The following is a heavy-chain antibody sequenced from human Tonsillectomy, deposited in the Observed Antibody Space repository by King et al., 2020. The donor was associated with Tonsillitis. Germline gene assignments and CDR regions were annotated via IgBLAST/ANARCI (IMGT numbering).Heavy chain of an antibody. Sequence: LQLQESGPGLVKPSQTLSLTCTVSGGSISSGGYYWSWIRQPAGKGLEWIGRIYTSGSTNYNPSLKSRVPMSVDTSKNQFSLKLDSGTAADTAVYYCARDRSGSGSYYSPFDYWGQGTLVTVSS. V-gene: IGHV4-61*02. J-gene: IGHJ4*02. CDR1: GGSISSGGYY. D-gene: IGHD3-10*01. CDR3: ARDRSGSGSYYSPFDY. CDR2: IYTSGST.